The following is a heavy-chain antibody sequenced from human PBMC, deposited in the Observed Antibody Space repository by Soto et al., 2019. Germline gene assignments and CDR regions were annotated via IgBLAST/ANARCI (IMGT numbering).Heavy chain of an antibody. CDR3: AGPPGMGYYSNYSGY. CDR2: IIPILGIA. V-gene: IGHV1-69*02. CDR1: GGTFSSYT. D-gene: IGHD4-4*01. Sequence: QVQLVQSGAEVKKPGSSVKVSCKASGGTFSSYTISWVRQAPGQGLEWMGRIIPILGIANYAQKFQGRVTITADKSTSTAYMELSSLRSEDTAVYYCAGPPGMGYYSNYSGYWGQGTLVTVSS. J-gene: IGHJ4*02.